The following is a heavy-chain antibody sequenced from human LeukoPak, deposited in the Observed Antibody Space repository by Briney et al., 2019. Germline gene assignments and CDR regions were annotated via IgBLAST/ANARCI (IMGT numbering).Heavy chain of an antibody. J-gene: IGHJ4*02. V-gene: IGHV4-38-2*02. CDR2: IYHSGST. D-gene: IGHD1-26*01. CDR1: GYSISSGYY. CDR3: ARDSGSYHDIDY. Sequence: SETLSLTCTVSGYSISSGYYWGWIRQPLGKGLEWIGSIYHSGSTYYNPSLKSRVTISVDTSKNQFSLKLSSVTAADTAVYYCARDSGSYHDIDYWGQGTLVTVSS.